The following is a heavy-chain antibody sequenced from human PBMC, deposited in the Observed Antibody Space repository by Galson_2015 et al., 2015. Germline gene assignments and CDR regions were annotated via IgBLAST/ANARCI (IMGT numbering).Heavy chain of an antibody. CDR1: GDSVSSNSAS. Sequence: CAISGDSVSSNSASWNWIRQSPSRGLEWLGRTYYRSKWYYDYAASVKSRKAVNPDTSKNQFSLQLNSVIPEDTAVYYCARDTPSDRWHPDAFDIWGQGTLVTVSS. CDR2: TYYRSKWYY. D-gene: IGHD2-21*02. V-gene: IGHV6-1*01. CDR3: ARDTPSDRWHPDAFDI. J-gene: IGHJ3*02.